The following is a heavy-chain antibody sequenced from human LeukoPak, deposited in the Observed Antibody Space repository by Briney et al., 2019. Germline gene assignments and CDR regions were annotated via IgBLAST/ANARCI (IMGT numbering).Heavy chain of an antibody. CDR3: ARLKYSSGWYPLDN. CDR2: IYYSGST. CDR1: GGSISSYY. Sequence: SETLSLTCTVSGGSISSYYWSWIRQSPGKGLEWMGYIYYSGSTNYNPSLKSRRTISVDTSKNQFSLKLSSVTAADTAVYYCARLKYSSGWYPLDNWGQGTLVTVSS. V-gene: IGHV4-59*08. D-gene: IGHD6-19*01. J-gene: IGHJ4*02.